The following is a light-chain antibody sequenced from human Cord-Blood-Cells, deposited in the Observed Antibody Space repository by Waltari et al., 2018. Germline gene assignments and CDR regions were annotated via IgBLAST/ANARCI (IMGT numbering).Light chain of an antibody. CDR3: SSYTSSSNVV. V-gene: IGLV2-14*01. CDR2: DVS. CDR1: RSDVGGYTY. J-gene: IGLJ2*01. Sequence: QSALTQPASVSGYPGQSITISCTGTRSDVGGYTYVSWYQQHPGNAPNLMIYDVSNRPSGVSNRFSGSKSGNTASLTISGLQAEDEADYYCSSYTSSSNVVFGGGTKLTVL.